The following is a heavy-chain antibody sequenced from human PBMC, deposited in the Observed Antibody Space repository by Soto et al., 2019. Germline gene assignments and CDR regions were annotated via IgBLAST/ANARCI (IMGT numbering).Heavy chain of an antibody. CDR3: XXXXXXXXGVIHTPYFDY. V-gene: IGHV4-31*01. CDR2: IYYSGST. J-gene: IGHJ4*02. Sequence: QVQLQESGPGLVKPSQTLSLTCTVSGGSISSGGYYWSWIRQHPGKGLEWIGYIYYSGSTYYNPXXXXXXXXXXXXXXXXXXXXXXXXXXXXXXXXXXXXXXXXXXGVIHTPYFDYWGQGTLVTVSS. CDR1: GGSISSGGYY.